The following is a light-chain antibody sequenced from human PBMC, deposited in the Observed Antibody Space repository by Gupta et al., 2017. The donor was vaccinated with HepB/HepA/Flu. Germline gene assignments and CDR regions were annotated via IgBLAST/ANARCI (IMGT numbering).Light chain of an antibody. V-gene: IGKV1-27*01. CDR3: QKYNSVPLT. CDR1: QGIGNY. J-gene: IGKJ3*01. CDR2: AAS. Sequence: DMQMTQSQSSLSASVGDRVTITCRASQGIGNYLAWYQQRPGKAPKLLIYAASTLQLGVPSRFSGSGSGTDFTLTITSLQPEDVATYYCQKYNSVPLTFGPGTTVDIK.